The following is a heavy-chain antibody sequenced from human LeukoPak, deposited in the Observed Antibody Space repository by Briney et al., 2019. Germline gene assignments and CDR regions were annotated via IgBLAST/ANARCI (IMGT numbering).Heavy chain of an antibody. CDR2: ISSSSSYI. CDR1: GFTFSSYS. D-gene: IGHD2-21*02. J-gene: IGHJ3*02. V-gene: IGHV3-21*01. CDR3: ARDSQSQYCGGDCYFEDDAFDI. Sequence: GGSLRLSCAASGFTFSSYSMNWVRQAPGKGLEWVSSISSSSSYIYYADSVKGRFAISRDNAKNSLYLQMNSLRAEDTAVYYCARDSQSQYCGGDCYFEDDAFDIWGQGTMVTVSS.